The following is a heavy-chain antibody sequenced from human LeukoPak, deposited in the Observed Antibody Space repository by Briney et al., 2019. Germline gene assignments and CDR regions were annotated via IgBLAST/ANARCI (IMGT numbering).Heavy chain of an antibody. J-gene: IGHJ5*02. CDR2: INPSGGST. D-gene: IGHD3-16*01. Sequence: ASVKVSCKASGYTFTRYYIHWVRQAPGQGLEWMGIINPSGGSTSYAQKFQGRVTMTRDTSTSTVYMELSSLRSEDTAVYYCAGGLGEKKTSLWFDPWGQGTLVTVSS. CDR3: AGGLGEKKTSLWFDP. V-gene: IGHV1-46*01. CDR1: GYTFTRYY.